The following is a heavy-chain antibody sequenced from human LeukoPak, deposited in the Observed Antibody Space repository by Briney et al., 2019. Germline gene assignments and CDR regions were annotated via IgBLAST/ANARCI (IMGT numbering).Heavy chain of an antibody. D-gene: IGHD3-16*01. CDR1: GGSISSGSYY. CDR2: IYTSGST. J-gene: IGHJ4*02. V-gene: IGHV4-61*02. CDR3: ARLSAVDLITFGGVGLPGYFDY. Sequence: SETLSLTCTVPGGSISSGSYYWSWIRQPAGKGLEWIGRIYTSGSTNYNPSLKSRVTISVDTSKNQFSLKLSSVTAAYTAVYYCARLSAVDLITFGGVGLPGYFDYWGQGTLVTVSS.